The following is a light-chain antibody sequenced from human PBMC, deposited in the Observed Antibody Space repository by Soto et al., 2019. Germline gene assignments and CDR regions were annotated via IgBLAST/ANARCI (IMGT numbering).Light chain of an antibody. Sequence: QSALTQPASVSGSPGQSITISCTGTSSDIGAYNYVSWYQQHPGKAPQLMIYEVTTRPSGVSNRFSGSKSGNTASVTISGLQAEDEADYYCTSYTTSSTVVFGGGTKLTVL. V-gene: IGLV2-14*01. CDR2: EVT. CDR3: TSYTTSSTVV. J-gene: IGLJ3*02. CDR1: SSDIGAYNY.